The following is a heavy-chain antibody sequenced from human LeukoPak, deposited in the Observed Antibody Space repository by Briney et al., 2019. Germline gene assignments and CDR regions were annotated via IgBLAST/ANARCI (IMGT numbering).Heavy chain of an antibody. CDR3: ATGSSSSEAVDY. V-gene: IGHV1-2*02. CDR1: GYTFTNYY. CDR2: INPNSGGT. D-gene: IGHD6-6*01. J-gene: IGHJ4*02. Sequence: VASVKVSCKASGYTFTNYYMHWVRQAPGQGLEWMGWINPNSGGTNYAQKCQGRVTMTRDTSIITAYMELSRLRPDDTAVYYCATGSSSSEAVDYWGQGTLVTVSS.